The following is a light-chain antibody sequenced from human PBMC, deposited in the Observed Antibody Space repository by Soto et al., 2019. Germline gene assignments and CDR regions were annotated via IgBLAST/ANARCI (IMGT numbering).Light chain of an antibody. V-gene: IGLV7-43*01. CDR3: LLYYGGAVV. Sequence: QAVVTQEPSLTVSPGGTVTLTCASSTGAVTSGYYPNWFQQKPGQAPRALIYSTSNKYFWTPARFSGSLLGGKAALTLSGVQPEDEAEYYCLLYYGGAVVFGGGTKLTVL. CDR1: TGAVTSGYY. CDR2: STS. J-gene: IGLJ2*01.